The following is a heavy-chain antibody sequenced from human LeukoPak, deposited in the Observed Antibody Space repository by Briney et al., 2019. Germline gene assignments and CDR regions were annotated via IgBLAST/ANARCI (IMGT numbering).Heavy chain of an antibody. V-gene: IGHV3-23*01. J-gene: IGHJ4*02. CDR3: AKAPSRRGDYDDY. CDR2: ISGSGGST. D-gene: IGHD4-17*01. CDR1: GFTFSSYA. Sequence: GGSLRLSCAASGFTFSSYAMSWVRQAPGEGLEWVSAISGSGGSTYYADSVKGRFTISRDNSKNTLYLQMNSLRAEDTAVYYCAKAPSRRGDYDDYWGQGTLVTVSS.